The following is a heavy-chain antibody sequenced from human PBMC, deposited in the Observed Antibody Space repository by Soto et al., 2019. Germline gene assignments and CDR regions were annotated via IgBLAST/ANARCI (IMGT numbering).Heavy chain of an antibody. Sequence: QVQLQESGPGLVKPSQTLSLTCTVSGGSISSGDYYWSWIRQPPGKGLEWIGYIYYSGSTYYNPSLKSRVTISLDTSKNQFSLKLSSVTAADTAVYYCARDKVVVVTALHAFDIWGQGTMVTVSS. CDR3: ARDKVVVVTALHAFDI. J-gene: IGHJ3*02. CDR1: GGSISSGDYY. D-gene: IGHD2-21*02. V-gene: IGHV4-30-4*01. CDR2: IYYSGST.